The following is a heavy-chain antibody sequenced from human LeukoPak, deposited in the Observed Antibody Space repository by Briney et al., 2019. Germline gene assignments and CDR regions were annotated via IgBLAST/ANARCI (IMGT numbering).Heavy chain of an antibody. CDR1: GYSFTSYW. CDR3: ARRRSYYSSYYYYGMDV. CDR2: IYPGDSDT. Sequence: GESLKISCKGSGYSFTSYWIGWVRQMPGKGLEWTGIIYPGDSDTRYSPSFQGQVTISADKSISTAYLQWSSLKASDTAMYYCARRRSYYSSYYYYGMDVWGQGTTVTVSS. J-gene: IGHJ6*02. D-gene: IGHD1-26*01. V-gene: IGHV5-51*01.